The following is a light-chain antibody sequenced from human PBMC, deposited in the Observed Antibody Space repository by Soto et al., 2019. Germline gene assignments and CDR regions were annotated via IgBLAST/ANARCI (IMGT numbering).Light chain of an antibody. V-gene: IGLV2-14*01. CDR2: EVS. J-gene: IGLJ2*01. CDR1: SSDIGGYNN. CDR3: SSYTSSSTLV. Sequence: QSALTQPASVSGSPGQSISISCTGTSSDIGGYNNVSWYQQHPGKAPKLMIWEVSHRPSGVSNRFSGSKSGNTASLTISGLRAEDEADYYCSSYTSSSTLVFGGGTQLTVL.